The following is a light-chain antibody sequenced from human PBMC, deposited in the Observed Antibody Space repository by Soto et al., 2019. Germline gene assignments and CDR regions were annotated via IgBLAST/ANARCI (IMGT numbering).Light chain of an antibody. CDR3: CSYAGRYTPYV. V-gene: IGLV2-11*01. CDR1: SSDVGGYNY. CDR2: DVS. Sequence: QSALTQPRSVSGSPGQSVTISCTGTSSDVGGYNYVSWYQQHPGKAPKLIIYDVSQRPSGIPDRLSGSKSGNTASLTISGLQAEDEADYYCCSYAGRYTPYVFGTGTKLTVL. J-gene: IGLJ1*01.